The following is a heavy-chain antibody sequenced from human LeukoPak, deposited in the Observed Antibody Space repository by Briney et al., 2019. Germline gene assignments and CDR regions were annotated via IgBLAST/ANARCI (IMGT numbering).Heavy chain of an antibody. D-gene: IGHD3-22*01. CDR1: GGSMSDYY. CDR2: IYYTGTT. J-gene: IGHJ3*02. V-gene: IGHV4-59*01. CDR3: ARDYTMTHASDI. Sequence: SETPSLTCTVSGGSMSDYYWSWIRQPPGKGLEWIGYIYYTGTTNYNPSLKGRVIISIDTSKNQFSLKLSSVTAADTALYYCARDYTMTHASDIWGQGTLVTVSS.